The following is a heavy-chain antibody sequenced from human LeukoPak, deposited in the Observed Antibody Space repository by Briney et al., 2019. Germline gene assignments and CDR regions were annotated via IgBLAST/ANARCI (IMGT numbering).Heavy chain of an antibody. V-gene: IGHV4-31*03. CDR3: ARDIVVVVAAYNWFDP. CDR2: IYYSGST. CDR1: GGSISSGGYY. D-gene: IGHD2-15*01. Sequence: PSETLSLTCTVSGGSISSGGYYWSWIRQHPGKGLEWIGYIYYSGSTYYNPSLKSRVTISVDTSKNQFSLKLSSVTAADTAVYYCARDIVVVVAAYNWFDPWGQGTLVTVSS. J-gene: IGHJ5*02.